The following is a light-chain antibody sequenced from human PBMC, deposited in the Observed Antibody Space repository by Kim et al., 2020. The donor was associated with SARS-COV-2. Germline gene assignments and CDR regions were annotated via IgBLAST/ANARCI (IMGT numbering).Light chain of an antibody. Sequence: SYELTQPPSVSVSPGQTVTITCSGDKLGDKYASWYQQKPGQSPVLVIYQDSKRPSVIPERFSGSNSGNTATLSISGTQAMDEADYYCQAWDSSTSVFGGGTQLTVL. CDR2: QDS. J-gene: IGLJ2*01. CDR3: QAWDSSTSV. CDR1: KLGDKY. V-gene: IGLV3-1*01.